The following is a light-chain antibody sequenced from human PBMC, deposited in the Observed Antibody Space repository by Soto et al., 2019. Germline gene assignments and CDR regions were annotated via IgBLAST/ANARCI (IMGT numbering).Light chain of an antibody. Sequence: QSALTQPASVSVSPGQSITISCTGARSDVGNYNLVSWYQQHPDKAPKLMIYEVDKRPSGISNRFSGSKSGNSASLTISGLQAEDEADYYCCSYAGSDTWVFGGGTQLTVL. CDR3: CSYAGSDTWV. J-gene: IGLJ3*02. V-gene: IGLV2-23*02. CDR2: EVD. CDR1: RSDVGNYNL.